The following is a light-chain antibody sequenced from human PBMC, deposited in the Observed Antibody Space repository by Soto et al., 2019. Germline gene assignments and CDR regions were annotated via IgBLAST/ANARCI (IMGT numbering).Light chain of an antibody. Sequence: QSVLTQPPSVSEAPRQRVTISCSGSRSNIGNNAVSWYQQLPGKAPKLLIYYDDLLPSGVSDRFSGSKSGTSASLAISGLQSEDEADYYCAEWDDSLNGRVFGGGTKLTVL. CDR2: YDD. CDR1: RSNIGNNA. V-gene: IGLV1-36*01. J-gene: IGLJ2*01. CDR3: AEWDDSLNGRV.